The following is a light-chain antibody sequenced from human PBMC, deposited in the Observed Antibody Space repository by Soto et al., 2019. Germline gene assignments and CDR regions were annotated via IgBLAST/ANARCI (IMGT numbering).Light chain of an antibody. J-gene: IGKJ2*01. CDR3: QQSYSTPPS. CDR2: TAS. CDR1: HYISNY. Sequence: DIKMTQSPSSLSASVGDRVTITCRASHYISNYLNWYKQKSGTAPKLLIPTASPLQSGVPSRFSGRGSGTDFTLTISSVQPDDCAIYFCQQSYSTPPSFGQGTTLEIK. V-gene: IGKV1-39*01.